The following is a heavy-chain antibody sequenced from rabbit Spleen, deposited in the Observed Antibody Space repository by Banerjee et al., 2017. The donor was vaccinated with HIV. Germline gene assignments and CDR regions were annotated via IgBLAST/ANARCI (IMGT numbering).Heavy chain of an antibody. CDR3: ARDTATSFSTYGMDL. CDR2: IDTGSTGST. D-gene: IGHD1-1*01. Sequence: QSLEESGGDLVKPGASLTLTCTASGFSFSSSYYMCWVRQAPGKGLEWIGCIDTGSTGSTYYARWARGRFTISKTSSTTVTLQMTSLTAADMATYFCARDTATSFSTYGMDLWGPGNLVTVS. J-gene: IGHJ6*01. V-gene: IGHV1S40*01. CDR1: GFSFSSSYY.